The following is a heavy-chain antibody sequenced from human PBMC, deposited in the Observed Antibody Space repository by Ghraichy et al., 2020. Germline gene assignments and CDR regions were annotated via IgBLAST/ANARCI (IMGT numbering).Heavy chain of an antibody. J-gene: IGHJ5*02. D-gene: IGHD5-18*01. CDR2: INHSGST. CDR1: GGSFSGYY. Sequence: SETLSLTCAVYGGSFSGYYWSWIRQPPGKGLEWIGEINHSGSTNYNPSLKSRVTISVDTSKNQFSLKLSSVTAADTAVYYCASRRGYSYGYVWGWFDPWGQGTLVTVSS. CDR3: ASRRGYSYGYVWGWFDP. V-gene: IGHV4-34*01.